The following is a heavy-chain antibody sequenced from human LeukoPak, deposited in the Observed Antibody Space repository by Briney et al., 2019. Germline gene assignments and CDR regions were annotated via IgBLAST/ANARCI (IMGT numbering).Heavy chain of an antibody. CDR2: ISGSGGST. V-gene: IGHV3-23*01. D-gene: IGHD5-12*01. CDR3: AKSFASVDVVATITDY. J-gene: IGHJ4*02. CDR1: GFTFSSYA. Sequence: GGSLRLSCAASGFTFSSYAMSWVRQAPGKGLEWVSAISGSGGSTYYKDSVKGRFTISRDNSKSTLYLQTNGLRAEDTAVYYCAKSFASVDVVATITDYWGQGTLVTVSS.